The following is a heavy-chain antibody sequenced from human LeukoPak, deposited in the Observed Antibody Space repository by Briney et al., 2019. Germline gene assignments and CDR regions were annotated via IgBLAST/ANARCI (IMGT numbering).Heavy chain of an antibody. Sequence: GASVKVSCKASGYTFTGYYMHWVRQAPGQGLEWMGRINPNSGDTNYAQKFQGRVTMTRDTSISTAYMELSRLRSDDTAVYYCARESGSSGYYYGEFDYWGQGTLVTVSS. D-gene: IGHD3-22*01. V-gene: IGHV1-2*06. J-gene: IGHJ4*02. CDR1: GYTFTGYY. CDR3: ARESGSSGYYYGEFDY. CDR2: INPNSGDT.